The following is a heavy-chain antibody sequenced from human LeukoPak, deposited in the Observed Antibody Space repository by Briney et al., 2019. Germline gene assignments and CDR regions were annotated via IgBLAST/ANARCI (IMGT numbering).Heavy chain of an antibody. CDR3: ARSGYGSGSYDY. D-gene: IGHD3-10*01. CDR1: GGSISSSNW. V-gene: IGHV4-4*02. J-gene: IGHJ4*02. Sequence: PSGTLSLTCAVSGGSISSSNWWSWVRQPPGKGLEWIGEIHHSGSTNYNPSLKSRVTISVDKSKNQSSLKLSSVTAADTAVYYCARSGYGSGSYDYWGQGTLVTVSS. CDR2: IHHSGST.